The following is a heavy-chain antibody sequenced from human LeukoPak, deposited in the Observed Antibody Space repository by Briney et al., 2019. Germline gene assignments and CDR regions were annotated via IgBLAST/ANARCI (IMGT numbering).Heavy chain of an antibody. V-gene: IGHV3-7*01. J-gene: IGHJ3*02. D-gene: IGHD3-9*01. CDR3: ARERLGRAFDI. Sequence: GRSLRLSCAASGFTFSSYGMHWVRQAPGKGLEWVANIKQDGSEKYYVDSVKGRFTISRDNAKNSLFLQMNSLRAEDTAVYYCARERLGRAFDIWGQGTMVTVSS. CDR1: GFTFSSYG. CDR2: IKQDGSEK.